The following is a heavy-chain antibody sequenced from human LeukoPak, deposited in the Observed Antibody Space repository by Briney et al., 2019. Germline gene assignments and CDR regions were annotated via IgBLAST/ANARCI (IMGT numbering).Heavy chain of an antibody. D-gene: IGHD6-13*01. V-gene: IGHV1-2*02. CDR3: VRDKAAATGLSLDY. CDR1: AYTFTDYY. Sequence: ASVKVSCKASAYTFTDYYMHWFRQAPGQGLEWMGWINDNSGGTKYAQKFQDRVTLTRDTSISTAYLELSRLTSDGTAVYYCVRDKAAATGLSLDYWGQGTLVTVSS. CDR2: INDNSGGT. J-gene: IGHJ4*02.